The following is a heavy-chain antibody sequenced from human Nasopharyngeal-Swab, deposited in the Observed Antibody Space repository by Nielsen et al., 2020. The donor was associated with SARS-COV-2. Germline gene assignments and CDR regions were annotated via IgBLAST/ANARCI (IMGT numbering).Heavy chain of an antibody. V-gene: IGHV3-48*04. CDR3: ARLRGYSYGYADY. D-gene: IGHD5-18*01. J-gene: IGHJ4*02. Sequence: GGSLRLSCAVSGFSFSSYSMNWIRQAPGKGLEWVSYISSSSNTIDYADSVKGRFTISRDNGKNSLYLQMDSLRAEDTAVYYCARLRGYSYGYADYWGQGTLVTVYS. CDR2: ISSSSNTI. CDR1: GFSFSSYS.